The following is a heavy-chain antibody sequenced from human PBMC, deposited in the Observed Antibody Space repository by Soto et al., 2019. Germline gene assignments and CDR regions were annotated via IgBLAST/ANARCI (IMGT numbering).Heavy chain of an antibody. Sequence: ASVKVSCKASGYTFTRYYMHWVRQAPGQGLEWMGMINPSGGSTTYAESLQGRVSMTRDTSTSTVHMELSGLTSEDTAVYYCARRFKSGGWLDPWGKGTLVTVSS. CDR3: ARRFKSGGWLDP. D-gene: IGHD3-10*01. CDR2: INPSGGST. CDR1: GYTFTRYY. J-gene: IGHJ5*02. V-gene: IGHV1-46*01.